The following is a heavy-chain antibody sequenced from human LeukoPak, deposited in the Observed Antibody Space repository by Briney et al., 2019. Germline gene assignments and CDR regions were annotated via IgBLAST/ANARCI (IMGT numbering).Heavy chain of an antibody. V-gene: IGHV3-48*03. CDR2: ISSSGSTT. Sequence: GGSLRLSCAASGFSFSNYEMNWVRQAPGKGLEWVSYISSSGSTTYHADSVKGRFTISRDNAKNSLYLQMNSLRPEDTALYYCAKDRSGNYYGTLDCWGPGTLVTVSS. CDR3: AKDRSGNYYGTLDC. D-gene: IGHD1-26*01. CDR1: GFSFSNYE. J-gene: IGHJ4*02.